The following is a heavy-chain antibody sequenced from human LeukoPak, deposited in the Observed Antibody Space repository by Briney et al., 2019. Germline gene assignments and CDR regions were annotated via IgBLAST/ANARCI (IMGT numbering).Heavy chain of an antibody. J-gene: IGHJ4*02. CDR3: ARVGSSWALDY. CDR1: GFTFSSYS. D-gene: IGHD6-13*01. Sequence: GRSLRLSCAASGFTFSSYSMNWVRQAPGKGLEWVSSISSSSSYIYYADSVKGRFTISRDNAKNSLYLQMNSLRAEDTAVFYCARVGSSWALDYWGQGTLVTVSS. CDR2: ISSSSSYI. V-gene: IGHV3-21*01.